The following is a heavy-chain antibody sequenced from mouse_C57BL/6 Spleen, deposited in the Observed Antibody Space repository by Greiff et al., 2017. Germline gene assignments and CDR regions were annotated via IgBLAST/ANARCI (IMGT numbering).Heavy chain of an antibody. D-gene: IGHD3-2*02. CDR1: GFTFSSYA. V-gene: IGHV5-4*01. J-gene: IGHJ4*01. CDR3: ARDQAAQAPSYAMDY. CDR2: ISDGGSYT. Sequence: EVKLVESGGGLVKPGGSLKLSCAASGFTFSSYAMSWVRQTPEKRLEWVATISDGGSYTYYPDNVKGRFTISRDNAKNNLYLQMSHLKSEDTAMYYCARDQAAQAPSYAMDYWGQGTSVTVSS.